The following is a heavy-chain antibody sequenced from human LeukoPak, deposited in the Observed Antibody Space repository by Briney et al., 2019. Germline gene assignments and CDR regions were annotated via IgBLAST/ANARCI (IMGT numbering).Heavy chain of an antibody. Sequence: PSETLSLTCTVSGVSIRNSPYYWGWIRQPPGRGLEWIGSIYYSGSTYFIPTLKSRGTISVDTSKNQFSLKLGSVTAADTAVYYCARVGCSSTSCYYSRYWGQGTLVTVSS. J-gene: IGHJ4*02. D-gene: IGHD2-2*01. V-gene: IGHV4-39*07. CDR1: GVSIRNSPYY. CDR3: ARVGCSSTSCYYSRY. CDR2: IYYSGST.